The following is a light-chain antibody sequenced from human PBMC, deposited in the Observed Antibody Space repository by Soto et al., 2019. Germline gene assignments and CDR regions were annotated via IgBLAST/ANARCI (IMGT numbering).Light chain of an antibody. V-gene: IGLV2-14*03. Sequence: ALTQPASVFGSPGQSITFSCTGTSSDVGGYNFVSWYQQHPGKAPKLMIYEVSSRPSGVSNRFSGSKSGNTASLTISGLQPEDEADYYCSSYTTSTTVVFGTGTKVTVL. J-gene: IGLJ1*01. CDR3: SSYTTSTTVV. CDR2: EVS. CDR1: SSDVGGYNF.